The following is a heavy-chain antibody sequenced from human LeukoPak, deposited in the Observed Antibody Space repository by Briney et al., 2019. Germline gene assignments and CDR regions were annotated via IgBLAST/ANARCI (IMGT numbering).Heavy chain of an antibody. Sequence: GGSLRLSCAASGFTFSSYAMSWVRQAPGKGLEWVSAISGSGGSTYYADSVKGRFTISRDNSKNTLYLQMISLRAEDTAVYYCAKSEDYDILTGYYPLDYWGQGTLVTVSS. CDR1: GFTFSSYA. V-gene: IGHV3-23*01. J-gene: IGHJ4*02. CDR2: ISGSGGST. D-gene: IGHD3-9*01. CDR3: AKSEDYDILTGYYPLDY.